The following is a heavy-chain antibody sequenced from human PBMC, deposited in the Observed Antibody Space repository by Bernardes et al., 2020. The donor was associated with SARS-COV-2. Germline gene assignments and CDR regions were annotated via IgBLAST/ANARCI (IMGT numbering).Heavy chain of an antibody. CDR2: TYDSGST. Sequence: SETLSLTCTVSGGSISSSSYYWGWIRQPPGKGLEWIGRTYDSGSTYYNPSHKSRVTISVDTSKNQFSLKLSPVTAAATAVYYCARPLGPRYCGGDCQLINWFDPWGQGTLVTVSS. D-gene: IGHD2-21*02. CDR1: GGSISSSSYY. V-gene: IGHV4-39*01. J-gene: IGHJ5*02. CDR3: ARPLGPRYCGGDCQLINWFDP.